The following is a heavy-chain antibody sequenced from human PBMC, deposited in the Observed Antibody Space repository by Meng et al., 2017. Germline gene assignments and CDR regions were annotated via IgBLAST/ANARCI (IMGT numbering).Heavy chain of an antibody. Sequence: GGSLRLSCAASGFTVSSNYMSWVRQAPGKGLEWVSVIYSGGSTYYADSVKGRFTISRDNSKNTLYLQMNSLRAEDTAVYYCARVNYYDSSGLLDYWVGRTLVTVSS. D-gene: IGHD3-22*01. V-gene: IGHV3-53*01. CDR2: IYSGGST. J-gene: IGHJ4*02. CDR1: GFTVSSNY. CDR3: ARVNYYDSSGLLDY.